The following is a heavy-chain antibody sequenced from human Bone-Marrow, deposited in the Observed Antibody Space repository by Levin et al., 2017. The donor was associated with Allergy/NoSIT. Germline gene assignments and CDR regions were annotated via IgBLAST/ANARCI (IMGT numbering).Heavy chain of an antibody. D-gene: IGHD5-12*01. CDR2: IVVGSGNT. V-gene: IGHV1-58*01. CDR1: GFTFTSSA. CDR3: AAVGGATILDYYYYGMDV. J-gene: IGHJ6*02. Sequence: KISCKASGFTFTSSAVQWVRQARGQRLEWIGWIVVGSGNTNYAQKFQERVTITRDMSTSTAYMELSSLRSEDTAVYYSAAVGGATILDYYYYGMDVWGQGTTVTVSS.